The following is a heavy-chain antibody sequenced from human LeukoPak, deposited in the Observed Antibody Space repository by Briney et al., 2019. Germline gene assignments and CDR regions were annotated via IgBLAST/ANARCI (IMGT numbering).Heavy chain of an antibody. Sequence: SETLSLTCTVSGGSISSYYWSWMRQPPGRGGEWIGYIYYSGSTNYNPSLQSRVTISVDTSKNQFSLMMSSATAAPTAVYYCPGHSRVGAPTIRDYWGQGTLVTVSS. CDR1: GGSISSYY. J-gene: IGHJ4*02. CDR3: PGHSRVGAPTIRDY. D-gene: IGHD1-26*01. V-gene: IGHV4-59*08. CDR2: IYYSGST.